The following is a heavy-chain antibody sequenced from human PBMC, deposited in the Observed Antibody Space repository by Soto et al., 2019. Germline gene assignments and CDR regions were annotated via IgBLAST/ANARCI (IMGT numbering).Heavy chain of an antibody. CDR3: ARDHYDILTGPQYYFDY. J-gene: IGHJ4*02. V-gene: IGHV4-31*03. D-gene: IGHD3-9*01. CDR1: GGSISSGGYY. Sequence: SETLSLTCTVSGGSISSGGYYWSWIRQHPGKGLEWIGYIYYSGSTYYNPSLKSRVTISVDTSKNQFSLKLSSVTAADTAVYYCARDHYDILTGPQYYFDYWGQGPLVTVSS. CDR2: IYYSGST.